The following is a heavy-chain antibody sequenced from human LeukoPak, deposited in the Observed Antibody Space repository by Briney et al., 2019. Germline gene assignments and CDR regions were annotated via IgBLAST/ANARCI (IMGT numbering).Heavy chain of an antibody. CDR1: GFTVSSYS. CDR3: ARDRGERGLHRYYFDY. CDR2: ISYDGSHK. D-gene: IGHD1-26*01. Sequence: GGSLRLACAASGFTVSSYSMHWLRQAPGKGLEWVAVISYDGSHKYYGDSVKGRFTISRDNSKNTLYLQINSLRAEDTAMYYCARDRGERGLHRYYFDYWGQGTLVTVSS. J-gene: IGHJ4*02. V-gene: IGHV3-30-3*01.